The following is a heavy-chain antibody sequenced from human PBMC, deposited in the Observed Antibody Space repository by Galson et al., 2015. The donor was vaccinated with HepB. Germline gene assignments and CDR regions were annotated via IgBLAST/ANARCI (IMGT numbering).Heavy chain of an antibody. CDR2: IRSSGGIT. V-gene: IGHV3-23*01. CDR1: GFTFSNYA. D-gene: IGHD3-10*01. Sequence: SLRLSCAASGFTFSNYAMSWVRQAPGKGLEWVSAIRSSGGITYYADSVKGRFTISRDNSNNKLYLQLNSLRAEDTAVFFCTKGDFGIRGYPDAFDVWGQGTMVTVSS. CDR3: TKGDFGIRGYPDAFDV. J-gene: IGHJ3*01.